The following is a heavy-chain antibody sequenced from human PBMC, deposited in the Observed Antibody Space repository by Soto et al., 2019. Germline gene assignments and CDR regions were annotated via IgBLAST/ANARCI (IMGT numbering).Heavy chain of an antibody. CDR2: IYHSGST. J-gene: IGHJ3*02. V-gene: IGHV4-30-2*01. CDR1: GGSISSSSYY. Sequence: SETLSLTCTVSGGSISSSSYYWGWIRQPPGKDLEWIGYIYHSGSTYYNPSLKSRVTISVDRSKNQFSLKLSSVTAADTAVYYCARGDYYDSSGYPLNAFDIWGQGTMVTVSS. D-gene: IGHD3-22*01. CDR3: ARGDYYDSSGYPLNAFDI.